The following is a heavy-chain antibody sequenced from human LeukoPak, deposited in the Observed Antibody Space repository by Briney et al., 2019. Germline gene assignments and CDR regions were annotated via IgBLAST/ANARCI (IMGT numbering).Heavy chain of an antibody. CDR1: GFTFSSYE. V-gene: IGHV3-48*03. D-gene: IGHD4-17*01. CDR2: ISSSGSTI. Sequence: GGSLRLSCAASGFTFSSYEMNWVRQTPGKGLEWVSYISSSGSTIYYADSVKGRFTISRDNAKNSLYLQMNSLRAEDTAVYYCARVIYGCHGDWGQGTLVTVSS. CDR3: ARVIYGCHGD. J-gene: IGHJ4*02.